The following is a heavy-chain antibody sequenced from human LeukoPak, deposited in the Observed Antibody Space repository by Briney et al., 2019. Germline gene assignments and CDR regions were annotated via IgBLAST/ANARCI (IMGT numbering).Heavy chain of an antibody. J-gene: IGHJ4*02. CDR3: HGRIAAAGSEGFDY. CDR1: GGSISSGGYY. CDR2: IYYSGST. V-gene: IGHV4-31*03. Sequence: SETLSLTCTVSGGSISSGGYYWSWIRQHPGKGLEWIGYIYYSGSTYYNPSLKSRVTISVDTSKNQFSLKLSSVTAADTAVYYCHGRIAAAGSEGFDYWGQGTLDTVSS. D-gene: IGHD6-13*01.